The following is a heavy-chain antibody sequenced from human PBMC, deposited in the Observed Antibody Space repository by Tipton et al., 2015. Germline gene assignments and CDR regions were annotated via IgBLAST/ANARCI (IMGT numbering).Heavy chain of an antibody. CDR2: IWSDGSDK. CDR3: AKMEGSSGWYYFDY. D-gene: IGHD6-19*01. CDR1: GFTFSSFG. Sequence: QVQLVQSGGGVVQPGRSLRLSCAASGFTFSSFGMHWVRQAPGKGLEWVAVIWSDGSDKYYADPVKGRFTVSRDISKSTLYLQMDSLRAEDTAVYYCAKMEGSSGWYYFDYWGQGTLVTVSS. V-gene: IGHV3-33*06. J-gene: IGHJ4*02.